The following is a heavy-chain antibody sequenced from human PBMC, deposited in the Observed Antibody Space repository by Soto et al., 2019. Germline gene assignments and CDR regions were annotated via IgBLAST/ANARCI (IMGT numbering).Heavy chain of an antibody. J-gene: IGHJ3*02. Sequence: QVQLVESGGGVVQPGRSQRLSCAASGFTFSHYGMHWVRQAPGKGLEWVALISYDGSNEHYADSVKGRFTISRDNSKYTLYLQMNGRTAEDTAVYYCAKISILGYCSGGSCYGAAFEIWGQGTMVTVSS. V-gene: IGHV3-30*18. CDR2: ISYDGSNE. CDR1: GFTFSHYG. D-gene: IGHD2-15*01. CDR3: AKISILGYCSGGSCYGAAFEI.